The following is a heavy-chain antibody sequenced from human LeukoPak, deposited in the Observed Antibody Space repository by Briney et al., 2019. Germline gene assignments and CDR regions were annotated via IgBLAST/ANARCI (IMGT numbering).Heavy chain of an antibody. CDR2: INHSGST. J-gene: IGHJ4*02. D-gene: IGHD3-22*01. CDR1: GGSFSGYY. CDR3: ARSDTYYYDSSGYSHFDY. Sequence: SETLSLTCAVYGGSFSGYYWSWIRQPPGKGLEWIGEINHSGSTNYNPSLKSRVTISVDTSKNQFSLKLSSVTAADTAVYYCARSDTYYYDSSGYSHFDYWGRGTLATVSS. V-gene: IGHV4-34*01.